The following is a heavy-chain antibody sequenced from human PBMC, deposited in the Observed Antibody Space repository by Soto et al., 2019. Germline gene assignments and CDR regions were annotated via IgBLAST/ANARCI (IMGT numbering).Heavy chain of an antibody. V-gene: IGHV4-4*02. CDR1: GDSITGDEW. CDR2: IHHSGAT. CDR3: AREPTVPSGFDY. D-gene: IGHD4-17*01. J-gene: IGHJ4*02. Sequence: SETLSLTCAVSGDSITGDEWWSWGRQPPRKGLEWIGEIHHSGATNYNPSLKSRVTMSLGSSKNQFSLQLTSVTAADTAVYYCAREPTVPSGFDYWGQGTLVTVSS.